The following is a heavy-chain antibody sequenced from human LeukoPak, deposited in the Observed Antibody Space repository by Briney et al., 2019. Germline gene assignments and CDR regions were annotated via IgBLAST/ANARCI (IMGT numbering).Heavy chain of an antibody. CDR2: IYYSGST. Sequence: PSETLSLTCTVSGGSISSYYWSWIRQPPGKGLEWIGYIYYSGSTNYNPSLKSRVTISVDTSKNQFSLKLSSVTAADTAVYYCARARSYYFDYWGQGTLVTVYS. CDR3: ARARSYYFDY. CDR1: GGSISSYY. J-gene: IGHJ4*02. V-gene: IGHV4-59*01.